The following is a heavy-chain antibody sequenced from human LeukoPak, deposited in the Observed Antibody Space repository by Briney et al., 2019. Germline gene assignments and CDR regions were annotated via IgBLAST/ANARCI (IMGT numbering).Heavy chain of an antibody. V-gene: IGHV3-7*03. CDR3: ARDKGDYDTSGSLFVF. CDR2: IKQDGSEK. D-gene: IGHD3-22*01. J-gene: IGHJ4*02. CDR1: GFTFSRYW. Sequence: GGSLRLSCAATGFTFSRYWTSWVRRVPRKGLEWVANIKQDGSEKYYVDSVKGRFTISRDNAKNSLFLQMNSLRAEDTAVYYCARDKGDYDTSGSLFVFGGQGTLVTVSS.